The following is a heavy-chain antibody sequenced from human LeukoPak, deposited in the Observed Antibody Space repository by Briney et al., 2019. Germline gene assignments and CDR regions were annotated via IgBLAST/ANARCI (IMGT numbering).Heavy chain of an antibody. CDR1: GFIFSSYG. Sequence: GGSLKLSCVASGFIFSSYGMHWVRQAPGKGLEWVAFIRYDGSNKYYADSVKGRFTISRDNSKNTLYLQMNSLRAEDTAVYHCAKVTAEWEPRTFDYWGQGTLVTVSS. J-gene: IGHJ4*02. CDR2: IRYDGSNK. D-gene: IGHD1-26*01. CDR3: AKVTAEWEPRTFDY. V-gene: IGHV3-30*02.